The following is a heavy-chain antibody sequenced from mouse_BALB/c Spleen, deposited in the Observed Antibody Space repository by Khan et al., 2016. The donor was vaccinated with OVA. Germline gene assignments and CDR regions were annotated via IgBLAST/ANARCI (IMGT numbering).Heavy chain of an antibody. Sequence: QVQLKQSGAELVRPGASVKLSCEASGYTFTSYWMNWVKQSPEQGLEWIGRIDPYDSETHYNQNFKDKAILTVDKSSSKAYMQLSSLTSEDSAVYYCARNPFAYWGQGTLVTVSA. J-gene: IGHJ3*01. CDR1: GYTFTSYW. V-gene: IGHV1-52*01. CDR2: IDPYDSET. CDR3: ARNPFAY.